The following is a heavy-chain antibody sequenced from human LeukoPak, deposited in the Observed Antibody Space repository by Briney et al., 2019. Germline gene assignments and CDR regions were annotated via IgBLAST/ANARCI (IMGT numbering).Heavy chain of an antibody. J-gene: IGHJ5*02. Sequence: VASVKVSCKASGYTFTSYDINWARQATGQGLEWMGIINPSGGSTSYAQKFQGRVTMTRDMSTSTVYMELSSLRSEDTAVYYCARDMSAIAASGTGWFDPWGQGTLVTVSS. CDR2: INPSGGST. CDR3: ARDMSAIAASGTGWFDP. V-gene: IGHV1-46*01. D-gene: IGHD6-13*01. CDR1: GYTFTSYD.